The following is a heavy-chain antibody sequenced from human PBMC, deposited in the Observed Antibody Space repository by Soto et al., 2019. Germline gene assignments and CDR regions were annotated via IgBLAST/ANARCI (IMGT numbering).Heavy chain of an antibody. CDR2: INSDGSTI. Sequence: LRPACAASGYNFGPFWMLCVRQAQGKGLAWVSHINSDGSTIVYADSVKGRFTISRDNAKSTLFLQMNSLRVEDTAVYYCARDRGYPDSFNIWGQGTMVTVSS. CDR3: ARDRGYPDSFNI. J-gene: IGHJ3*02. CDR1: GYNFGPFW. V-gene: IGHV3-74*01. D-gene: IGHD3-10*01.